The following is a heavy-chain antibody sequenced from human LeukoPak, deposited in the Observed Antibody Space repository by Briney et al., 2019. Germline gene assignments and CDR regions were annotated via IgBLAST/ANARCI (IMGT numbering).Heavy chain of an antibody. CDR3: ARVGQRWLHHTPDY. V-gene: IGHV3-11*04. J-gene: IGHJ4*02. D-gene: IGHD5-24*01. CDR1: GFTFSDYY. Sequence: GGSLRLSCAASGFTFSDYYMSWIRQAPGKGLEWVSYISSSGSTIYYADSVKGRFTISRDNAKKTLYLQMNSLRAEDTAVYYCARVGQRWLHHTPDYWGQGTLATVSS. CDR2: ISSSGSTI.